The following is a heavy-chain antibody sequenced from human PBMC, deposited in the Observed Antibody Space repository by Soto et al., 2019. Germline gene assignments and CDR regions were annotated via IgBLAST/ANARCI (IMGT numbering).Heavy chain of an antibody. J-gene: IGHJ4*02. CDR1: GFTFSSYG. D-gene: IGHD6-13*01. Sequence: QVQLVESGGGVVQPGRSLRLSCAASGFTFSSYGMHWVRQTPGKGLEWVAVIWYDGSNKDYADSVKGRFTISRDNSKNPLYLQMNSLRAEDTAVYYCARGYSSSYYFDYWGQGTLVTVSS. CDR3: ARGYSSSYYFDY. CDR2: IWYDGSNK. V-gene: IGHV3-33*01.